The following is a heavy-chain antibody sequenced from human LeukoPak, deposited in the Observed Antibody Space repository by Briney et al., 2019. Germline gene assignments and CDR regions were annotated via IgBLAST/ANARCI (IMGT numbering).Heavy chain of an antibody. CDR1: GFTFDDYA. CDR3: AKGSVSGEYGDYGMGWFDP. Sequence: GGSLRLSCAASGFTFDDYAMHWVRQAPGKGLEWVSGISWNSGSIDYADSVKGRFTISRDNAKNSLYLQMNSLRAEDTALYYCAKGSVSGEYGDYGMGWFDPWGQGTLVTVSS. CDR2: ISWNSGSI. D-gene: IGHD4-17*01. V-gene: IGHV3-9*01. J-gene: IGHJ5*02.